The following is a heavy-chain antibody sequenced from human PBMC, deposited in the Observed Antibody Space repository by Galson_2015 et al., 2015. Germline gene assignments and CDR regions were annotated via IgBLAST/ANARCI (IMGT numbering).Heavy chain of an antibody. CDR1: GFTFSSFW. CDR2: INSDGTTT. CDR3: ARGNYGYCFDL. J-gene: IGHJ4*02. Sequence: SLRLSCAASGFTFSSFWMHWVRQVPGKGLVWVSHINSDGTTTGYADSVKGRFSISRDNAKNTLYLQINSLRAEDTAVFYCARGNYGYCFDLWGQGTLVTVSS. V-gene: IGHV3-74*01. D-gene: IGHD3-10*01.